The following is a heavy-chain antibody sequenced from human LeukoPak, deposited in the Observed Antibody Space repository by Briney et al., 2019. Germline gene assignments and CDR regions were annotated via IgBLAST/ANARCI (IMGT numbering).Heavy chain of an antibody. CDR2: ISGSGGST. Sequence: GGSLRLSCAASGFTFSSYAMSWVRQAPGKGLEWVSCISGSGGSTYYADSVKGRFTISRDNAKNSLYLQMNSLRAEDTAVYYCARDGNSIAARLGWFDPWGQGTLVTVSS. CDR3: ARDGNSIAARLGWFDP. V-gene: IGHV3-23*01. CDR1: GFTFSSYA. D-gene: IGHD6-6*01. J-gene: IGHJ5*02.